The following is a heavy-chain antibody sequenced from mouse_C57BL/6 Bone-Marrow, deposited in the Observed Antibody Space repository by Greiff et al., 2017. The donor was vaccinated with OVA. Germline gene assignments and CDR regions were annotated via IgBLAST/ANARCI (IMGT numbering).Heavy chain of an antibody. Sequence: QVQLKQSGPELVKPGASVQISCKASGYAFSSSWMNWVKQRPGKGLEWIGRLYPGDGDTNYNGKFKGKATLTADKSSSTAYMQLSSLTSEDSAVYFCARARGYYYFDYWGQGTTLTVSS. CDR2: LYPGDGDT. CDR1: GYAFSSSW. J-gene: IGHJ2*01. CDR3: ARARGYYYFDY. V-gene: IGHV1-82*01. D-gene: IGHD2-3*01.